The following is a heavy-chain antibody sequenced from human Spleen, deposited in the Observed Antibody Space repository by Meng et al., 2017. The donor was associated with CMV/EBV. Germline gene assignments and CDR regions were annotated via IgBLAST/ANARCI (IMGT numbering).Heavy chain of an antibody. J-gene: IGHJ4*02. CDR2: INGDGTST. D-gene: IGHD3-3*01. Sequence: GESLKISCAASGIIFNTYWMSWVRQAPGKGLVWVSRINGDGTSTIYADSVKGRFTISRDNAKNTLYLQMNSLTAEDTALYYCATGSGSPWRYWGQGALVTSPQ. V-gene: IGHV3-74*01. CDR1: GIIFNTYW. CDR3: ATGSGSPWRY.